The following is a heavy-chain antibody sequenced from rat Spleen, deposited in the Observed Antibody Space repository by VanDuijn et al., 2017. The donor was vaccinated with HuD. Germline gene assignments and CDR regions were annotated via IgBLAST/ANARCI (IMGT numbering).Heavy chain of an antibody. CDR3: ASGLGWFAY. CDR1: GFTFSDYY. D-gene: IGHD2-7*01. J-gene: IGHJ3*01. CDR2: INYDGSST. Sequence: EVQLVESGGGLVQPGRSLKLSCAASGFTFSDYYMAWVRQAPMKGLEWVATINYDGSSTFYRDSVRDRFTISRDNAKSTLYLQMNSRRSEDTATYYCASGLGWFAYWGQGTLVTVSS. V-gene: IGHV5-7*01.